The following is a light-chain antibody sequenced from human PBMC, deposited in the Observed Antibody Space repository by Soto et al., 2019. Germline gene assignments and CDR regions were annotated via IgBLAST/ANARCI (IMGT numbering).Light chain of an antibody. CDR2: GAS. CDR3: HQYNNWPPWT. J-gene: IGKJ1*01. CDR1: QSVSSS. V-gene: IGKV3-15*01. Sequence: EIVMTQSPATLSVSPGERATLSCRASQSVSSSLAWYQQKHGQAPRLLIYGASTRATGIPARFSGTGSGTEVTLTITSLQSEDFAVYYCHQYNNWPPWTFGQGTKVEIK.